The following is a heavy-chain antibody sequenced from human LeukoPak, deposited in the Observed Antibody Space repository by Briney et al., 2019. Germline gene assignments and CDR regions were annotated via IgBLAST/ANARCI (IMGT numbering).Heavy chain of an antibody. J-gene: IGHJ4*02. CDR3: ARDRVITGGGDCYSDY. D-gene: IGHD2-21*02. CDR2: IYSGGST. Sequence: GGSLRLSCAASGFTVSSNYMSWVRQAPGKGLEWVSVIYSGGSTYYADSVKGRFTISRDNSKNTLYLQMNSLRAEDTAVYYCARDRVITGGGDCYSDYWGKGTLVTVSS. CDR1: GFTVSSNY. V-gene: IGHV3-53*01.